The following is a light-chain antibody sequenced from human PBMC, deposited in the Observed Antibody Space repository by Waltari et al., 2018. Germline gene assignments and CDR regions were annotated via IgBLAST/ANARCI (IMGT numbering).Light chain of an antibody. CDR1: QSVDRY. J-gene: IGKJ4*01. CDR2: DTS. V-gene: IGKV3-11*01. Sequence: ETVLTQSPATLSLSPGERATLSCRASQSVDRYLAWYPQKPGQAPRLLIYDTSNRATGTPARLSGSGSGTDFTLTISSLEPEDFAVYYCQQRKNWPPLTFGGGTKVEIK. CDR3: QQRKNWPPLT.